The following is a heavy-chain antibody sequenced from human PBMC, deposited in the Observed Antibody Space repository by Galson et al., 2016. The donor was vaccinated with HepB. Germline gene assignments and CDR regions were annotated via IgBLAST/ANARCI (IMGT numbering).Heavy chain of an antibody. V-gene: IGHV2-70*01. J-gene: IGHJ5*01. Sequence: PALVKPTQTLTLTCTFSGLSLSTSRMYVNWIRQPPGKALEWLALIDWDDDKYYNESLKTRLTISKDTSENQVVLTMTNMDPVDTATYYCARMRVTTYISGWAKGWFDSWGQGTLVTVSS. CDR3: ARMRVTTYISGWAKGWFDS. D-gene: IGHD6-19*01. CDR1: GLSLSTSRMY. CDR2: IDWDDDK.